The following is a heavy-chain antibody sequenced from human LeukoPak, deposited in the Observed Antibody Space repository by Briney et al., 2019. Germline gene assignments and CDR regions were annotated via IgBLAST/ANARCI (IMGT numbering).Heavy chain of an antibody. CDR1: GGSISSHY. CDR3: ARGGGYQLLSWFDP. J-gene: IGHJ5*02. CDR2: INHSGST. D-gene: IGHD2-2*01. V-gene: IGHV4-34*01. Sequence: PSETLSLTCTVSGGSISSHYWSWIRQPPGKGLEWIGEINHSGSTNYNPSLKSRVTISVDTSKNQFSLKLSSVTAADTAVYYCARGGGYQLLSWFDPWGQGTLVTVSS.